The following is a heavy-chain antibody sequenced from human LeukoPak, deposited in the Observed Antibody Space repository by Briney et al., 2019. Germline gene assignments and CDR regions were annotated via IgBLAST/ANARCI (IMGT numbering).Heavy chain of an antibody. Sequence: GGSLRLSCAASGFTFDDYAMHWVRQAPGKGLEWVSGISWNSGSIGYADSVKGRFTISRDNAKNSLYLQMNSLRAEDTALYYCAKDIDSSSWYEGAFDIWGQGTMVTVSS. V-gene: IGHV3-9*01. CDR1: GFTFDDYA. J-gene: IGHJ3*02. D-gene: IGHD6-13*01. CDR3: AKDIDSSSWYEGAFDI. CDR2: ISWNSGSI.